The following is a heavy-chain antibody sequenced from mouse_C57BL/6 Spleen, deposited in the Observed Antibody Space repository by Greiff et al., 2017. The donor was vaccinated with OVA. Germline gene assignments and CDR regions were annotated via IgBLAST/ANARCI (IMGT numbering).Heavy chain of an antibody. CDR2: INYDGSST. V-gene: IGHV5-16*01. CDR1: GFTFSDYY. CDR3: ARDRYSNYLDY. J-gene: IGHJ2*01. Sequence: EVMLVESEGGLVQPGSSMKLSCTASGFTFSDYYMAWVRQVPEKGLEWVANINYDGSSTYYLDSLKSRFIISRDNAKNILYLQMSSLKSEDTATYYCARDRYSNYLDYWGQGTTLTVSS. D-gene: IGHD2-5*01.